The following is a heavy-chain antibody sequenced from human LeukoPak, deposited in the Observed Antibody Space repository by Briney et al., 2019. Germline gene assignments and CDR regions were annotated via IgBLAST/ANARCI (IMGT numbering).Heavy chain of an antibody. J-gene: IGHJ4*02. CDR3: ARYCSGGSCYSGLVY. CDR2: IRGSGGST. CDR1: ALTFSTYA. D-gene: IGHD2-15*01. V-gene: IGHV3-23*01. Sequence: PGRSPRLSCAASALTFSTYAMTCVRQDPGRGLEWVSTIRGSGGSTYYADSVKGRFTISIDISKNTVDLQMNNLGAEDTAVYYCARYCSGGSCYSGLVYGGQGTVVAVTA.